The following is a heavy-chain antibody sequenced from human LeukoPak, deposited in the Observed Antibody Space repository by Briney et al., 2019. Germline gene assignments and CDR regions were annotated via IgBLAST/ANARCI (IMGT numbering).Heavy chain of an antibody. CDR3: ARRGYFDGSGLDH. CDR2: ISYSGST. V-gene: IGHV4-59*01. D-gene: IGHD3-22*01. CDR1: GGSIGSYY. Sequence: PSETLSLTCTVSGGSIGSYYWSWIRQPPGKGLEWIGYISYSGSTNYNPSLKSRVTISIDTSKNQFSLKLSSVTAADTAVYFCARRGYFDGSGLDHWGQGTLVTVSS. J-gene: IGHJ4*02.